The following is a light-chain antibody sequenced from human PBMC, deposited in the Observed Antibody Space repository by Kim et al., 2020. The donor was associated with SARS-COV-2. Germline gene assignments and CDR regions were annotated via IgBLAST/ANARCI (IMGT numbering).Light chain of an antibody. Sequence: QSALTQPRSVSGSTGQSVTISCTGASRDVGAYDYVSWYQKHPGKAPKLMISDVTQRPSGVPDRFTGSKSGNTASLTISGLQAEDEAHYYCCSYTGNYISVFGGGTQLTVL. CDR3: CSYTGNYISV. CDR2: DVT. CDR1: SRDVGAYDY. J-gene: IGLJ3*02. V-gene: IGLV2-11*01.